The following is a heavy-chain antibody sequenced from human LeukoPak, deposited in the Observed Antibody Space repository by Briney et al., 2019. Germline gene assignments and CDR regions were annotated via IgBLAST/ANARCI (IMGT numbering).Heavy chain of an antibody. Sequence: GGSLRLSCAASGFTFSHYGMTWVRQAPGKGLEWVSAISGSGGSTYYAGSVKGRFTISRDNSKNTLYLQMNSLRAEDTAVYYCAKDPYSSSWRYNWFDPWGQGTLVTVSS. CDR1: GFTFSHYG. CDR2: ISGSGGST. V-gene: IGHV3-23*01. D-gene: IGHD6-13*01. CDR3: AKDPYSSSWRYNWFDP. J-gene: IGHJ5*02.